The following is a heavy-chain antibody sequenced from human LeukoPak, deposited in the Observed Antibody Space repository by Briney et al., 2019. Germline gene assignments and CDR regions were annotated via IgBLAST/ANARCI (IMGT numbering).Heavy chain of an antibody. D-gene: IGHD2-15*01. CDR1: GFTFSGYG. V-gene: IGHV3-30*02. CDR2: IRYDGSNK. Sequence: GGSLRLSCAASGFTFSGYGMHWVRQAPGKGLEWAAFIRYDGSNKYYADSVKGRFTISRDNSKNTLYLQMNSLRAEDTAVYYCAKGAGRRYCSGGSCYGSYWGQGTLVTVSS. CDR3: AKGAGRRYCSGGSCYGSY. J-gene: IGHJ4*02.